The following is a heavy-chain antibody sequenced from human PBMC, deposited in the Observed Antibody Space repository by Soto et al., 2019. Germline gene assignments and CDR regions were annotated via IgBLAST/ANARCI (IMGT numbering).Heavy chain of an antibody. CDR1: GFAFTNYG. J-gene: IGHJ3*02. V-gene: IGHV3-33*06. CDR2: IWSDGNHK. Sequence: GGSLRLSCAASGFAFTNYGMHWVRQAPGKGLEWVAVIWSDGNHKYYADSVKGRFTISRDNFKNTLSLQMDSLRAEDTAVYYCVKERGPFNDFDIWGQGTMVTVSS. CDR3: VKERGPFNDFDI.